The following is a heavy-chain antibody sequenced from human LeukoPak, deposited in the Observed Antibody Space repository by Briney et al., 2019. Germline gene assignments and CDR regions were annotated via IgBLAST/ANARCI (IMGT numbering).Heavy chain of an antibody. CDR3: ARRQSQGWFDP. Sequence: SETLSLTCAVYGGSFSGYYWSWIRQPPGKGLEWIGEINDSGSTNHNPSLKSRVTISVDTSRNQFSLKMSAVTAADTAVYYCARRQSQGWFDPWGQGTMVTVSS. V-gene: IGHV4-34*01. CDR2: INDSGST. CDR1: GGSFSGYY. J-gene: IGHJ5*02.